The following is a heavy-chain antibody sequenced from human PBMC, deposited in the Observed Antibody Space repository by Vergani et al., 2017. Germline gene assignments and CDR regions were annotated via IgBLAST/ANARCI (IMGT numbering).Heavy chain of an antibody. J-gene: IGHJ4*02. CDR1: GFTFSNYG. Sequence: QVQLVESGGGVVQPGGSLRLSCGASGFTFSNYGMHWVRQAPGKGLEWVTFIRYDGSNTYYADSVKGRFTISRDNSKNTLYLQMNSLRAEDTAVYYCAKKGVYFDYWGQGTLVTVSS. CDR2: IRYDGSNT. D-gene: IGHD3-16*01. CDR3: AKKGVYFDY. V-gene: IGHV3-30*02.